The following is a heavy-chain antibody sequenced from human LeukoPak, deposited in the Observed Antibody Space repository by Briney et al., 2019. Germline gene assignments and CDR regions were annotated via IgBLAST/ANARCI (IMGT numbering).Heavy chain of an antibody. J-gene: IGHJ6*03. CDR1: GFTFSSYS. CDR3: AKDGSSSLKRAYYYYYMDV. CDR2: ISSSSSYI. D-gene: IGHD6-6*01. V-gene: IGHV3-21*01. Sequence: GGSLRLSCAASGFTFSSYSMNWVRQAPGKGLEWVSSISSSSSYIYYADSVKGRFTISRDNAKNTLYLQMNSLRAEDTAVYYCAKDGSSSLKRAYYYYYMDVWGKGTTVTVSS.